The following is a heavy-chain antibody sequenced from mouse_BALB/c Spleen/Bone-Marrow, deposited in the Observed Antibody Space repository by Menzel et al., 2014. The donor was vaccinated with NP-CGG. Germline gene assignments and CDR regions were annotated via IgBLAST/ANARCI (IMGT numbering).Heavy chain of an antibody. CDR2: IHLGSAGA. D-gene: IGHD4-1*01. CDR3: TRDAGNFDY. V-gene: IGHV1-15*01. J-gene: IGHJ2*01. Sequence: QVQLQQSGAELVRPGASVKLSCKVLGYTFTDYEIHWVKQTPVHGLEWIGAIHLGSAGAAYNQKFKGKATLTADKSSSTAYMELSGLTSEDSAVYYCTRDAGNFDYWGQGTTLTVSS. CDR1: GYTFTDYE.